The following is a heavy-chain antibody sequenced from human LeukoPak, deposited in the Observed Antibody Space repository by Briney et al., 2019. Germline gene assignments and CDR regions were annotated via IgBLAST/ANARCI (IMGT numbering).Heavy chain of an antibody. Sequence: GGSLRLSCAASGFTFSSYWMSWVRQAPGKGLEWVANIKQDGSEKYYVDSVKGRFTISRDNAKNSLYLQMNSLRAEDTAVYYRASTIVLLGFDPWGQGTLVTVSS. V-gene: IGHV3-7*01. CDR3: ASTIVLLGFDP. J-gene: IGHJ5*02. CDR1: GFTFSSYW. D-gene: IGHD2/OR15-2a*01. CDR2: IKQDGSEK.